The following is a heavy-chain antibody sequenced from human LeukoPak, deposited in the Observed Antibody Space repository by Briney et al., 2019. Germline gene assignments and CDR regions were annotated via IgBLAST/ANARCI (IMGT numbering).Heavy chain of an antibody. Sequence: PSETLTLICSLSVGSLNIYYWIWTRHPPGKGLEGIRYKYYSESTNYNPSLKSRVTISVDTSKNQFSLKLSSVTAADTAVYYCARGIVVVPAAIRRWWFDPWGQGTLVTVSS. D-gene: IGHD2-2*02. V-gene: IGHV4-59*01. CDR3: ARGIVVVPAAIRRWWFDP. CDR2: KYYSEST. J-gene: IGHJ5*02. CDR1: VGSLNIYY.